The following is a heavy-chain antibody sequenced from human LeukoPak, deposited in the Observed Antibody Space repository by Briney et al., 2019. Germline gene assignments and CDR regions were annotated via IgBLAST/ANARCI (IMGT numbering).Heavy chain of an antibody. CDR1: GFTFSSYS. J-gene: IGHJ4*02. CDR3: ASELMDSSSSYTPY. Sequence: PGGSLRLSCAASGFTFSSYSMNWVRQAPGKGLESVSSISSSSSSIYYADSVKGRFTISRDNAKNSLYLQMNSLRAEDTAVYYCASELMDSSSSYTPYWGQGTLVTVSS. CDR2: ISSSSSSI. V-gene: IGHV3-21*01. D-gene: IGHD6-6*01.